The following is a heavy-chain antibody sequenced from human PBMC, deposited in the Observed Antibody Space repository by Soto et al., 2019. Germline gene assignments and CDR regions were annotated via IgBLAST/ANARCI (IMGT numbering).Heavy chain of an antibody. CDR3: ARDTARLQLGGNYYSAMDV. J-gene: IGHJ6*02. CDR2: IIPIFPTP. D-gene: IGHD5-18*01. Sequence: QVQLVQSGPEVKKPGSSVTVSCKASGGTFGNSAISWVRQAPGQGLEWMGGIIPIFPTPDYAPKFQGRVTXTXDXXTTTAYMQWTSLRYEDTAVYYCARDTARLQLGGNYYSAMDVWGQGTTVSVSS. CDR1: GGTFGNSA. V-gene: IGHV1-69*05.